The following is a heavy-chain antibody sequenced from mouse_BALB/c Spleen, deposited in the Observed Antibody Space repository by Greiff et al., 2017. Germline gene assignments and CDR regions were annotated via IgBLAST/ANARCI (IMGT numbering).Heavy chain of an antibody. CDR3: ASGRRSATGGFDY. J-gene: IGHJ2*01. V-gene: IGHV5-17*02. D-gene: IGHD1-1*01. CDR1: GFTFSSFG. Sequence: EVQLVESGGGLVQPGGSRKLSCAASGFTFSSFGMHWVRQAPEKGLEWVAYISSGSSTIYYADTVKGRFTISRDNPKNTLFLQMTSLRSEDTAMYYCASGRRSATGGFDYWGQGTTLTVSS. CDR2: ISSGSSTI.